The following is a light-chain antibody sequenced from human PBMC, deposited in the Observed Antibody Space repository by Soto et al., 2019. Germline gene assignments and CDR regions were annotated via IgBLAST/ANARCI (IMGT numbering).Light chain of an antibody. CDR1: SSDVGGYNY. Sequence: QSALTQPASVSGSPGQSITISCTGTSSDVGGYNYVSWSQQHPGKAPKLLISEVSNRPSGVSNRFSGSKSGNTASLAITGLQAEDEADYYCQSYDSSLSGHVVFGGGTKLTV. CDR3: QSYDSSLSGHVV. J-gene: IGLJ2*01. CDR2: EVS. V-gene: IGLV2-14*03.